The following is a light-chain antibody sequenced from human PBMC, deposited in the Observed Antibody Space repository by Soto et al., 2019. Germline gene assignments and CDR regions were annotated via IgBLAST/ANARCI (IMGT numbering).Light chain of an antibody. CDR1: ENIKSW. J-gene: IGKJ2*01. CDR3: QQDNSYPYT. CDR2: KAS. Sequence: DIQMTQSPSTLSASVGDRVTIACRASENIKSWLAWYQQQPGKAPKLLIYKASSLQSGVPSRFSGSGSGTEFTLTISSLQADDFATYYCQQDNSYPYTFSQGTRLEIK. V-gene: IGKV1-5*03.